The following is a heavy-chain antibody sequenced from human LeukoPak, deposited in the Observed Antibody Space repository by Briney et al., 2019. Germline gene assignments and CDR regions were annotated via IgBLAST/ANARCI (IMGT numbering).Heavy chain of an antibody. CDR3: AKDRLPMVRGVFNWFDP. Sequence: PGGSLRLSCAASGFTFSSYAMSWVRQAPGKGLEWVSAISGSGGSTYYADSVKGRFTISRDNSKNTLYLQMNSLRAEDTAVYYCAKDRLPMVRGVFNWFDPWGQGTLVTVSS. CDR2: ISGSGGST. CDR1: GFTFSSYA. D-gene: IGHD3-10*01. J-gene: IGHJ5*02. V-gene: IGHV3-23*01.